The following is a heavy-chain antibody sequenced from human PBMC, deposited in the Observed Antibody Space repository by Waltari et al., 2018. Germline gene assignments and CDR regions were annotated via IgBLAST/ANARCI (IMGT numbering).Heavy chain of an antibody. V-gene: IGHV4-34*01. CDR2: INHSGST. CDR1: GGSFSGYY. D-gene: IGHD2-15*01. J-gene: IGHJ4*02. CDR3: ASGHCSGGSCTWGLDY. Sequence: QVQLQQWGAGLLKPSETLSLTCAVYGGSFSGYYWSWIRQPPGKGLEWIGEINHSGSTNYNPSLKSRVTISVDTSKNQFSLKLSSVTAWNTAVYYCASGHCSGGSCTWGLDYWGQGTLVTVSS.